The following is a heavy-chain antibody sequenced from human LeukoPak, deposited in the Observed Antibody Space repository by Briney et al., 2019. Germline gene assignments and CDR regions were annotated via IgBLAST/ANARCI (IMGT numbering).Heavy chain of an antibody. D-gene: IGHD3-22*01. Sequence: GGSLRLSCAASGFTVSSNYMSWVRQAQGKGLEWVSVIYSGGSTYYADSVKGRFTISRDNSKNTLYLQMNSLRAEDTAVYYCARAVHYYDSLGAAFDLWGQGTMVTVSS. V-gene: IGHV3-66*01. CDR1: GFTVSSNY. CDR3: ARAVHYYDSLGAAFDL. CDR2: IYSGGST. J-gene: IGHJ3*01.